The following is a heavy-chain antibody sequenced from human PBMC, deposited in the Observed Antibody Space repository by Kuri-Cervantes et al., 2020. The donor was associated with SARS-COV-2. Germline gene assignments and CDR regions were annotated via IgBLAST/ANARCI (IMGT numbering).Heavy chain of an antibody. CDR1: GGSISSYY. CDR2: IYYSGST. V-gene: IGHV4-59*08. D-gene: IGHD4-11*01. Sequence: SETLSLTCTVSGGSISSYYWSWIRQPPGKGLEWSGYIYYSGSTNYNPSLKSRVTISVDTSKNQFSLKLSSVTAADTAVYYCARTVTTTPDYWGQGTLVTVSS. J-gene: IGHJ4*02. CDR3: ARTVTTTPDY.